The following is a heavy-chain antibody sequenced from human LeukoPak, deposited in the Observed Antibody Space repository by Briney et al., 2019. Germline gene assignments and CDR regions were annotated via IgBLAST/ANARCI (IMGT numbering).Heavy chain of an antibody. Sequence: GGSLRLSCAASGFTFSSYRMHWVRQAPGKGLVWVSRIDSDGSTTSSADSVKGRFTISRDNAKNTLYLQMNSLRAEDTAVYYCAREMDGSMVTGYYYYGMDVWGQGTTVTVSS. J-gene: IGHJ6*02. D-gene: IGHD5-18*01. CDR2: IDSDGSTT. CDR3: AREMDGSMVTGYYYYGMDV. V-gene: IGHV3-74*01. CDR1: GFTFSSYR.